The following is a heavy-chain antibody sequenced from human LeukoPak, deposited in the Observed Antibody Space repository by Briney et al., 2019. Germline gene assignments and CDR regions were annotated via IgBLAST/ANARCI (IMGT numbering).Heavy chain of an antibody. V-gene: IGHV4-30-4*01. J-gene: IGHJ4*02. CDR2: IYYSGST. Sequence: PSETLSLTCTVSGGSISSGDYYWRWIRQPPGKGLEWIGYIYYSGSTYYNPSLKSRVTISVDTSKNQFSLKLSSVTAADTAVYYCARESGSGSYYDYWGQGTLVTVSS. CDR3: ARESGSGSYYDY. CDR1: GGSISSGDYY. D-gene: IGHD3-10*01.